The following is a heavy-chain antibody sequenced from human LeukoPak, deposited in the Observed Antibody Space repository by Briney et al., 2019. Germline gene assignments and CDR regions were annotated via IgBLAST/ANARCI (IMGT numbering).Heavy chain of an antibody. V-gene: IGHV4-4*07. CDR1: GGSISSDY. D-gene: IGHD3-22*01. Sequence: SETLSLTCTVSGGSISSDYWSWIRRPAGKGLDWIGRIQSSGSTNYNPSLKSRVTMSVDTSKNQFSLKLSSVTAADTAEYYCARNTFYFGRSGITGMYVFDIWGRGTAVTVS. CDR2: IQSSGST. J-gene: IGHJ3*02. CDR3: ARNTFYFGRSGITGMYVFDI.